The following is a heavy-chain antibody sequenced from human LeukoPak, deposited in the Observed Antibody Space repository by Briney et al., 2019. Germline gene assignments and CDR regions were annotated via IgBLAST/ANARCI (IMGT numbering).Heavy chain of an antibody. D-gene: IGHD3-22*01. CDR2: ISYDGSNK. CDR1: GFTFSSYA. J-gene: IGHJ4*02. Sequence: GGSLRLSCAASGFTFSSYAMHWVRQAPGKGLEWVAVISYDGSNKYYADSVKGRFTISRDNSKNTLYLQMNSLRAEDTAVYYCARDGRDYYDSSGYLDYWGQGTLVTVSS. V-gene: IGHV3-30-3*01. CDR3: ARDGRDYYDSSGYLDY.